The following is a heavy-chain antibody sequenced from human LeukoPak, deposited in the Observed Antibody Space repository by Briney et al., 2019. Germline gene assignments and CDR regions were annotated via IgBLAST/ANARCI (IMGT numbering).Heavy chain of an antibody. J-gene: IGHJ4*02. CDR1: GGSISSGSYY. V-gene: IGHV4-61*02. Sequence: SETLSLTCTVSGGSISSGSYYWSWIRQPAGKGLEWIGRIYTSGSTHYNPSLKSRVTISVDTSKNQFSLKLSSVTAADTAVYYCARKSARRIAAAGSNFFDYWGQGTLVTVSS. D-gene: IGHD6-13*01. CDR3: ARKSARRIAAAGSNFFDY. CDR2: IYTSGST.